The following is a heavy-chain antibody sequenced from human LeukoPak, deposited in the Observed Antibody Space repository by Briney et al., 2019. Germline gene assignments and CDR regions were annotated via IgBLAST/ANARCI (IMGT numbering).Heavy chain of an antibody. CDR3: GRGGGHTYGHDWFAP. V-gene: IGHV1-8*01. Sequence: ASVTVSGKASGYSFTSYDINWMRQAPGQGLEWMGWMNPNSGNRYYAQKFQGRVTMTRNTSITTAYMELNSLTSEDTAVYYCGRGGGHTYGHDWFAPWGENPRHRVSS. D-gene: IGHD4-17*01. J-gene: IGHJ5*02. CDR1: GYSFTSYD. CDR2: MNPNSGNR.